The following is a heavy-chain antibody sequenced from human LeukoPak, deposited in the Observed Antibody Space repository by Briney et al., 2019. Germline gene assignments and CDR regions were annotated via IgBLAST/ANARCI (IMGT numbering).Heavy chain of an antibody. J-gene: IGHJ4*02. D-gene: IGHD3-22*01. CDR2: IHMSGST. Sequence: SETLSLTCTVPGDSLTSDHWSWIRQPAGKGLEWIGRIHMSGSTNYNPSPRSRVATSMDNSNNQFSLQLKSVTAAATPVYYCARDDSSRDDSGGYHYWGQGTLVTLSS. CDR3: ARDDSSRDDSGGYHY. V-gene: IGHV4-4*07. CDR1: GDSLTSDH.